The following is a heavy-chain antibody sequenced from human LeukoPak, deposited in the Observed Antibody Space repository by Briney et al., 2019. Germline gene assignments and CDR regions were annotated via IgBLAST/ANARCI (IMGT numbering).Heavy chain of an antibody. CDR1: GFTISTYW. CDR3: ASGQGWHFDL. V-gene: IGHV3-7*01. CDR2: IKPDGREK. Sequence: GGSLRLSCAASGFTISTYWMIWVRHAPGKGLECVANIKPDGREKNYVDSVKGRFTVSRDNSRNSLFLQMNNLGAEDTAVYYCASGQGWHFDLWGRGTLVTVSS. J-gene: IGHJ2*01.